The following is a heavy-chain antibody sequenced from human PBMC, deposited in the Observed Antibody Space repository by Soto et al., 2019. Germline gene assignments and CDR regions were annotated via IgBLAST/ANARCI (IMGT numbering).Heavy chain of an antibody. Sequence: PGESLKISCKGSGYSFTNYWIGWVRQMHGKGLEWMGIIYPDDSDTRYSPSFQGQVTISADKSISTAYLQWSSLKASDTAMYYCARHLEVATISQTHYWGQGTLVTVSS. CDR2: IYPDDSDT. J-gene: IGHJ4*02. V-gene: IGHV5-51*01. CDR1: GYSFTNYW. D-gene: IGHD5-12*01. CDR3: ARHLEVATISQTHY.